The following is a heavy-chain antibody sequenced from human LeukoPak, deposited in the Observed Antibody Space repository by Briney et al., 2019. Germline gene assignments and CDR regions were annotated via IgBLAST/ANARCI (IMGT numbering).Heavy chain of an antibody. Sequence: GGSLRLSCVASGFTFSMYAMTWVRQVPGKGLKLVSSISGSGGSTYYADFVKGRFTISRDNSKNTLYLQINSLRAEDTAVYYCANQVASTGPVYWGQGTLVTVSS. D-gene: IGHD1-26*01. CDR1: GFTFSMYA. CDR3: ANQVASTGPVY. J-gene: IGHJ4*02. V-gene: IGHV3-23*01. CDR2: ISGSGGST.